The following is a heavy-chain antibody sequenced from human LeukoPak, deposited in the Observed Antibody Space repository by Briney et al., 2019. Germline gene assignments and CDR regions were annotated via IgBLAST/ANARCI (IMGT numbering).Heavy chain of an antibody. Sequence: SETLSLTCTVSGYSISSGYYWGWIRQPPGKGLEWLASIYHSGTIYYNPSLKSRVTISVDTSKNQFSLKLTSVTAADTAVYYCARGLGRQQLVSPFDHWGQGTLVTVSS. D-gene: IGHD6-13*01. CDR2: IYHSGTI. CDR1: GYSISSGYY. V-gene: IGHV4-38-2*02. CDR3: ARGLGRQQLVSPFDH. J-gene: IGHJ4*02.